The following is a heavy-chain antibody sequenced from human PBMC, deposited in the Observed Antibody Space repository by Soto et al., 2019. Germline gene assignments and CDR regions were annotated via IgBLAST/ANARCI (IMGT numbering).Heavy chain of an antibody. CDR3: TTDDCISTSCQIDY. Sequence: PGGSLRLSCAASGLTFSNAWMNWVRQAPGKGLEWVGRIKSKTDGGTTDYAAPVKGRFTISRDDSKNTLYLQMNSLKTEDTAVYYCTTDDCISTSCQIDYWGQGTLVTVS. CDR1: GLTFSNAW. J-gene: IGHJ4*02. CDR2: IKSKTDGGTT. D-gene: IGHD2-2*01. V-gene: IGHV3-15*07.